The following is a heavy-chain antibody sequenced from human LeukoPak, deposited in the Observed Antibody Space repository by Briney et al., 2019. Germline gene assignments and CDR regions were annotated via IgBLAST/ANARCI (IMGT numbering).Heavy chain of an antibody. J-gene: IGHJ3*02. Sequence: GTSLRLSCAASGITFSSYGMHWLRQAPGKLLEWVAVISYDGSNKYYADSVKGRFTISRDNSKNTLYLQMNSLRAEDTAVYYCAKELYSYGEGSFDIWGQGTMVTVSS. CDR1: GITFSSYG. CDR2: ISYDGSNK. CDR3: AKELYSYGEGSFDI. V-gene: IGHV3-30*18. D-gene: IGHD5-18*01.